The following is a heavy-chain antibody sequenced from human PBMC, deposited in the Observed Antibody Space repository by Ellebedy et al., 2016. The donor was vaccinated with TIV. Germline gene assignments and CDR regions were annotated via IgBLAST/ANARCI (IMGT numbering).Heavy chain of an antibody. Sequence: PGGSLRLSCEGSGYMFSTYWIAWVRQMTGKGLEWMGIIYPGDSDTTYSPSFRGQVTISADKSISTAYLQWSSLKASDTAMYYCARVGEVAATPCSYWGQGTLVTVSS. V-gene: IGHV5-51*01. CDR3: ARVGEVAATPCSY. J-gene: IGHJ4*02. D-gene: IGHD2-15*01. CDR2: IYPGDSDT. CDR1: GYMFSTYW.